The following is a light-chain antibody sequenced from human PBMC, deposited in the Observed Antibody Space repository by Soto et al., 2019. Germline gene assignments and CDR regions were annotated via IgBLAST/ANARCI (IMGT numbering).Light chain of an antibody. CDR3: QQYNGFGSWT. CDR2: ETS. J-gene: IGKJ1*01. CDR1: QSISSP. V-gene: IGKV1-5*03. Sequence: DIQMTQPPSTLSASVGDRVSITCRASQSISSPMAWYQQEPGKAPRLLIYETSTLQRGVPSRFSGGASGTEFTLTISSLQPDDFATYYCQQYNGFGSWTFGQGTKVEIK.